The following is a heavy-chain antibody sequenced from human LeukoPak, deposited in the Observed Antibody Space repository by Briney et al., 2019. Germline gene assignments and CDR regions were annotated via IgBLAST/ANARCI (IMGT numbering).Heavy chain of an antibody. Sequence: GGSLRLSCAASGFTFTTYWMGWVRQAPGKGLEWVANIKQDGSEQYYVASVKGRITITRDNAKISLYLQMNRLRAEDTAVYYCAREGSQSASGTYPGNDWGQGTLVTVCS. V-gene: IGHV3-7*01. D-gene: IGHD1-26*01. J-gene: IGHJ4*02. CDR3: AREGSQSASGTYPGND. CDR2: IKQDGSEQ. CDR1: GFTFTTYW.